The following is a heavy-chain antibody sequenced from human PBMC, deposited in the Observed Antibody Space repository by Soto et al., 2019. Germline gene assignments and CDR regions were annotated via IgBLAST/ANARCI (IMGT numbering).Heavy chain of an antibody. D-gene: IGHD6-19*01. J-gene: IGHJ4*02. CDR3: ARGAGIAVAGTSFEY. V-gene: IGHV3-30-3*01. CDR1: GFTFSSYT. CDR2: ISYDGSNK. Sequence: QVQLVESGGGVVQPGRSLRLSCAASGFTFSSYTMHWVRQAPGKGLEWVAAISYDGSNKYYADSVKGRFTISRDNSKNTLYVQMNSLRGEDTAVYYCARGAGIAVAGTSFEYWGQGTLVNVSS.